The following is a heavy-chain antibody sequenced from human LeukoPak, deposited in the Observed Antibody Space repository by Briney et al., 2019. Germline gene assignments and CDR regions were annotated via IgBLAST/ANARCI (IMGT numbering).Heavy chain of an antibody. CDR1: GGSFSGYY. V-gene: IGHV4-34*01. CDR2: INHSGST. J-gene: IGHJ6*02. D-gene: IGHD3-9*01. CDR3: ARGPSQYYDILTGFKALKYYYGMDV. Sequence: SETLSLTCAVCGGSFSGYYWSWIRQPPGKGLEWIGEINHSGSTNYNPSLKSRVTISVDTSKNQFSLKLSSVTAADTAVYYCARGPSQYYDILTGFKALKYYYGMDVWGQGTTVTVSS.